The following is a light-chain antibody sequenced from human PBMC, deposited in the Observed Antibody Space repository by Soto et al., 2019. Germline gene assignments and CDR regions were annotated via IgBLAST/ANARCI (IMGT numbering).Light chain of an antibody. CDR3: QQYDGNWWT. J-gene: IGKJ1*01. CDR2: KAS. V-gene: IGKV1-5*03. Sequence: DIQMTQSPSTLSASVGDRVIITCRASQSITTWLAWYQQKPGKAPKLLIYKASTLESGVPSRFSGSGSGTEFTLTISSLQPDDFATYYCQQYDGNWWTFGQGTKLEIK. CDR1: QSITTW.